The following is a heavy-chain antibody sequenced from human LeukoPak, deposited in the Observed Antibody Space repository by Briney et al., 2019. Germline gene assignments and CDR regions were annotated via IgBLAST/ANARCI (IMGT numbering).Heavy chain of an antibody. J-gene: IGHJ5*02. CDR1: GGSISHYY. CDR3: ARGFTLFDP. V-gene: IGHV4-59*01. Sequence: SETLSLTCIVSGGSISHYYWNWIRQPPGKGLEWIGYIYYSGTTNYNPSLKSRVTISVDTSKNQFSLKLSSVTTADTAVYYCARGFTLFDPWGQGTLVTVSS. D-gene: IGHD2/OR15-2a*01. CDR2: IYYSGTT.